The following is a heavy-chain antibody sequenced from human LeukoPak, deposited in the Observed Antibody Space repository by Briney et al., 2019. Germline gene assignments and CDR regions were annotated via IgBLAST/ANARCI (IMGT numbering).Heavy chain of an antibody. CDR2: IYHSGST. Sequence: PSETLSLTCAVSGGSISSGGYSWSWIRQPPGKGLEWIGYIYHSGSTYYNPSLKSRVTISVDRSKNQFSLKLSSVTAADTAVYYCARHNLGIAVAGLFDYWGQGTLVTVSS. CDR3: ARHNLGIAVAGLFDY. J-gene: IGHJ4*02. V-gene: IGHV4-30-2*01. D-gene: IGHD6-19*01. CDR1: GGSISSGGYS.